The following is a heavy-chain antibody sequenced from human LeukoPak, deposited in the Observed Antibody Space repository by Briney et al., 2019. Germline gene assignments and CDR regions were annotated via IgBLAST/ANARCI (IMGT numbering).Heavy chain of an antibody. D-gene: IGHD1-26*01. CDR2: IYYSGST. V-gene: IGHV4-59*01. Sequence: SETLSLTCTVSGGSISSYYWSRIRQPPGKGLEWIGYIYYSGSTNYNPSLKSRVTISVDTSKNQSSLKLSSVTAADTAVYYCARVGATLVWGQGTLVTVSS. CDR3: ARVGATLV. J-gene: IGHJ4*02. CDR1: GGSISSYY.